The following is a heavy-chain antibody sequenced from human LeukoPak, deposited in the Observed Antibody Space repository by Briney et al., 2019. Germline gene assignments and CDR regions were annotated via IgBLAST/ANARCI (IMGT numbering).Heavy chain of an antibody. J-gene: IGHJ4*02. Sequence: PSETLSLTCTVSGGSISSYYWSWIRQPPGKGLERIGYIYYSGSTNYNPSLKSRVTISVDTSKNQFSLKLSSVTAADTAVYYCARESHWNYVDYWGQGTLVTASS. D-gene: IGHD1-1*01. CDR3: ARESHWNYVDY. CDR1: GGSISSYY. CDR2: IYYSGST. V-gene: IGHV4-59*01.